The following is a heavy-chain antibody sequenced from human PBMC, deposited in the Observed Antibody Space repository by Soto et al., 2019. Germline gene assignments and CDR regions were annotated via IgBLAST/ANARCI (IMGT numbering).Heavy chain of an antibody. V-gene: IGHV4-39*06. CDR3: ARGDGYYNTFDI. CDR1: GGSISSSSYY. Sequence: SETLSLTCTVSGGSISSSSYYWGWIRQPPGKGLEWIGRIYYSGSTYNNPTLKKRVNKSEDTSKNQLTMKQSSVTTADTAVYYCARGDGYYNTFDIWAQGTMVT. D-gene: IGHD1-26*01. J-gene: IGHJ3*02. CDR2: IYYSGST.